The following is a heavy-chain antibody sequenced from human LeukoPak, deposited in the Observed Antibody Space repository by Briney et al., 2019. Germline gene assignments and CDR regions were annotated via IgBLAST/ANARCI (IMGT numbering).Heavy chain of an antibody. V-gene: IGHV1-18*01. D-gene: IGHD1-1*01. Sequence: ASVKVSCKASGYTFTSYGISWVRQAPGQGLEWMGWISAYNGNTNYAQKLQGRVTMTTDTSTSTAYMELRSLRSDDTAVYYCARVVSSPTGTTNWFDPWGQGTLVTVSS. CDR1: GYTFTSYG. CDR3: ARVVSSPTGTTNWFDP. J-gene: IGHJ5*02. CDR2: ISAYNGNT.